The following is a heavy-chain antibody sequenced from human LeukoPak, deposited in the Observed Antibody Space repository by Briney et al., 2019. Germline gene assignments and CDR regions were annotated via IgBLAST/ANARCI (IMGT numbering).Heavy chain of an antibody. CDR1: VGSISNYY. D-gene: IGHD1-1*01. CDR3: ARGSWKFDP. Sequence: SETLSLTCTVSVGSISNYYWSWIRQPPGKGLEWIGYFYYTEYPNYNPFLKSRVTISLDPSKNHFSLQLSSVTAADTAVYYCARGSWKFDPWGQGTLVTVSS. V-gene: IGHV4-59*01. J-gene: IGHJ5*02. CDR2: FYYTEYP.